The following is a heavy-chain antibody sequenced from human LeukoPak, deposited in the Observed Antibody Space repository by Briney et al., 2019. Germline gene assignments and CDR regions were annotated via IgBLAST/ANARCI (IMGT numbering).Heavy chain of an antibody. CDR1: GYTFSSYT. CDR2: INTNTGNP. CDR3: ARGSRVNYYYMDV. J-gene: IGHJ6*03. Sequence: ASVKVSCKTSGYTFSSYTIAWVRQAPGQGLQWMGWINTNTGNPTYAQGFTGRYVFSLDTSVSTAYLQISSLKAEDTAVYYCARGSRVNYYYMDVWGNGTTVTVSS. V-gene: IGHV7-4-1*02. D-gene: IGHD4-23*01.